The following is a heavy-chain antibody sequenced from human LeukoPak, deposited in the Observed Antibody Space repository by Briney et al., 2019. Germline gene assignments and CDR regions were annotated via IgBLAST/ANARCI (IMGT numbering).Heavy chain of an antibody. CDR3: ARGVTWIQLWPYFDY. V-gene: IGHV4-30-4*08. CDR1: GGSISSGDYY. CDR2: IYYSGST. J-gene: IGHJ4*02. D-gene: IGHD5-18*01. Sequence: PLQTLSLTCTVSGGSISSGDYYWSWIRQPPGKGLEWIGYIYYSGSTYYNPSLKSRVTISVDTSKNQFSLKLSSVTAADTAVYYCARGVTWIQLWPYFDYWGQGTLVTVSS.